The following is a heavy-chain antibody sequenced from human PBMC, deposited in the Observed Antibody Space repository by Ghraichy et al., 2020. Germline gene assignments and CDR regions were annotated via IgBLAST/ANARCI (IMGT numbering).Heavy chain of an antibody. CDR3: ARPVIQLRLDGGFDM. CDR2: IHYSATT. D-gene: IGHD1-1*01. V-gene: IGHV4-39*01. CDR1: GGSIRSGSYY. Sequence: SETLSLTCIVSGGSIRSGSYYWGWIRQAPGRGLEWIGSIHYSATTYYNPSLGSRVTISVDTSKNQFSLKLRSVTAADTAVYFCARPVIQLRLDGGFDMWGQGTMVTVSS. J-gene: IGHJ3*02.